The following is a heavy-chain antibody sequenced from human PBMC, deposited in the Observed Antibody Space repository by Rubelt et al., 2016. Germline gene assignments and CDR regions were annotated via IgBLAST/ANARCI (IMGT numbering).Heavy chain of an antibody. CDR1: GGSISDYH. J-gene: IGHJ6*02. Sequence: QLQLQESGPGLVKPSETMSLTCTVSGGSISDYHWSWIRQPPGKGLEWIGEINHSGSTNYNPSLKSRVTISVDTSKNQFSLKLSSVTAADTAVYYCARGIVGATRSSYYGMDVWGQGTTVTVSS. CDR2: INHSGST. CDR3: ARGIVGATRSSYYGMDV. D-gene: IGHD1-26*01. V-gene: IGHV4-59*12.